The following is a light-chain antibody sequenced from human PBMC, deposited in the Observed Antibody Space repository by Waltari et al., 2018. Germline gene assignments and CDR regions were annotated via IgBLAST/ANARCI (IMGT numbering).Light chain of an antibody. Sequence: EIVLTQSPGTLSLSLGERATVSGRASQSVSRALAWYQQKPGQAPRLLIYGASTRATGIPDRFSGSGSGTDFSLTISRLEADDFAVYYCQHYLRLPVTFGQGTTVEI. CDR3: QHYLRLPVT. V-gene: IGKV3-20*01. CDR2: GAS. J-gene: IGKJ1*01. CDR1: QSVSRA.